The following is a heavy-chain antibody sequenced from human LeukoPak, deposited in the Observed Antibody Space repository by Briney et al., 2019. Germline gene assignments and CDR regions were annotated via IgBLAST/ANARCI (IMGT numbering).Heavy chain of an antibody. CDR2: INPNSGGT. J-gene: IGHJ4*02. Sequence: ASVKVSCKASGYTFTSYGISWVRQAPGQGLEWMGWINPNSGGTNYAQKFQGRVTMTRDTSISTAYMELSRLRSDDTAVYYCARGQIQLWSYYFDYWGQGTLVTVSS. CDR1: GYTFTSYG. D-gene: IGHD5-18*01. V-gene: IGHV1-2*02. CDR3: ARGQIQLWSYYFDY.